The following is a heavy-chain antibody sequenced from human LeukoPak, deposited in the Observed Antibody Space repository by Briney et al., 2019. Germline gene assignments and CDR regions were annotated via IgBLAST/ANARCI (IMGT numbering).Heavy chain of an antibody. CDR1: GYSFTDYY. CDR3: ARGREIHGGSDTKLDDY. D-gene: IGHD3-10*01. V-gene: IGHV1-2*02. Sequence: ASVKVSCKAFGYSFTDYYMHWVRQAPGQGLEWIGWISPRSGDTSYAQKFQGRVTMTRDTSINPVDMDLSALTSDETAVFYCARGREIHGGSDTKLDDYWGQGTLVTVSS. J-gene: IGHJ4*02. CDR2: ISPRSGDT.